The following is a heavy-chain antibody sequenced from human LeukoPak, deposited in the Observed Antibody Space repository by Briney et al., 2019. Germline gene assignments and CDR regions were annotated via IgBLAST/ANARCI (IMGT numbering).Heavy chain of an antibody. D-gene: IGHD2-2*01. J-gene: IGHJ4*02. CDR1: GFTFSSYA. V-gene: IGHV3-23*01. CDR2: ISGSGGST. Sequence: GGSLRLSCAASGFTFSSYAMSWVRQAPGKGLEWVSAISGSGGSTYYADSVKGRFTISRDNSKNTLYLQMNSLRAEDTAVYYCAKDALYCSSTSRYVDYFDYWGQGALVTVSS. CDR3: AKDALYCSSTSRYVDYFDY.